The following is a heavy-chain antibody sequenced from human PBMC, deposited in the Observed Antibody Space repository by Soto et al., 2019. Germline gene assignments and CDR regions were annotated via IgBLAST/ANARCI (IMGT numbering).Heavy chain of an antibody. CDR2: IGGTDGDSDGVP. CDR1: GFILNNYA. CDR3: VKRGRNWGAFDF. V-gene: IGHV3-23*01. J-gene: IGHJ3*01. Sequence: VQLLESGGDLVQPGGSLRLSCVASGFILNNYAMSWVRQAPGKGLEWVSTIGGTDGDSDGVPWYEDSVKGRFTISRDSSANTLFLHMDNLRAEDTAIYCLVKRGRNWGAFDFWGQGKTVVVSS. D-gene: IGHD7-27*01.